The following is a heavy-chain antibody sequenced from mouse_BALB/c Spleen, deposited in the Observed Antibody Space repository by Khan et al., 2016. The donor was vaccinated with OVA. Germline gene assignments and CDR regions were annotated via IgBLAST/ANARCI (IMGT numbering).Heavy chain of an antibody. J-gene: IGHJ2*01. CDR1: GYSFTGYF. Sequence: VQLMESGPELVKPGASVKISCKASGYSFTGYFMNWVMQSHGKSLEWIGRINPHIGETFYNQKFKGKATLTVDESSSTAHMELRSLTSEDAAVYYCARTDGSDFDNWGQGTTLTVSS. V-gene: IGHV1-20*01. CDR3: ARTDGSDFDN. CDR2: INPHIGET. D-gene: IGHD1-1*01.